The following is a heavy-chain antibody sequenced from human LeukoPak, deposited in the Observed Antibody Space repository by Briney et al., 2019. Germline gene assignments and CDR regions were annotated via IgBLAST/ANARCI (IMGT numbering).Heavy chain of an antibody. V-gene: IGHV3-23*01. CDR2: ISGSGGST. CDR3: AKDRIRVNDYVWESYRSFPY. Sequence: GGSLRLSCAASGFTFSSYAMSWVRQAPGKGLEWVSAISGSGGSTYYADSVKGRFTISRDNSKNTLYLQMNSLRAEDTAVYYCAKDRIRVNDYVWESYRSFPYWGQGTLVTVSS. J-gene: IGHJ4*02. D-gene: IGHD3-16*02. CDR1: GFTFSSYA.